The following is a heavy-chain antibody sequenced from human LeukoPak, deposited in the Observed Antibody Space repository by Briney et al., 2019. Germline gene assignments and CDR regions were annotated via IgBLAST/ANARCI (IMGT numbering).Heavy chain of an antibody. Sequence: PSETLSLTCTVSGGSISSYYWSWIRQPPGKGLEWIGYIYYSGSTNYNPSLKSRVTISVDTSKNQFSLKLSSVTAADTAVYYCATQLGVLRVHYWYFDLWGRGTLVTVSS. D-gene: IGHD7-27*01. V-gene: IGHV4-59*01. CDR1: GGSISSYY. CDR2: IYYSGST. J-gene: IGHJ2*01. CDR3: ATQLGVLRVHYWYFDL.